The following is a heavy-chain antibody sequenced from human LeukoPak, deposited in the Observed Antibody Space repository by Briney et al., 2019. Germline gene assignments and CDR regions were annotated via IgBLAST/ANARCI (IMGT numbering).Heavy chain of an antibody. J-gene: IGHJ6*03. D-gene: IGHD4-17*01. V-gene: IGHV4-34*01. Sequence: SETLSLTCAVYGGSFSGYCWSWIRQPPGKGLEWIGEINHSGSTNYNPSLKSRVTISVDTSKNQFSLKLSSVTAADTAVYYCARVMTTVRSPYYYYMDVWGKGTTVTISS. CDR3: ARVMTTVRSPYYYYMDV. CDR1: GGSFSGYC. CDR2: INHSGST.